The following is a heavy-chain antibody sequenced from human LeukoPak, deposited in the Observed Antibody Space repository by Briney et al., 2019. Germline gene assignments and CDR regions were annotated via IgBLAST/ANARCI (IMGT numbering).Heavy chain of an antibody. CDR3: AKGATYYDFWSGSDAFDI. D-gene: IGHD3-3*01. CDR2: ISGSGGST. Sequence: PGGSLRLSCAASGFAFSTNWMHWVRQAPGKGLEWVSAISGSGGSTYYADSVKGRFTISRDNSKNTLYLQMNSLRAEDTAVYYCAKGATYYDFWSGSDAFDIWGQGTMVTVSS. J-gene: IGHJ3*02. V-gene: IGHV3-23*01. CDR1: GFAFSTNW.